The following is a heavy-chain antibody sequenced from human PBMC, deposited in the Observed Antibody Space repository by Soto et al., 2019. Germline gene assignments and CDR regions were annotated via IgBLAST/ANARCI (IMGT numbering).Heavy chain of an antibody. D-gene: IGHD2-15*01. CDR3: ARQWSTVVTGAFDI. V-gene: IGHV1-69*06. J-gene: IGHJ3*02. CDR2: IIPIFGTA. Sequence: ASVKVSCKASGGTFSSYAINWVRQAPGQGLEWMGGIIPIFGTASYAQKFQGRVTITADKSTSTAYMELSSLRSEDTAVYYCARQWSTVVTGAFDIWGQGTMVTVSS. CDR1: GGTFSSYA.